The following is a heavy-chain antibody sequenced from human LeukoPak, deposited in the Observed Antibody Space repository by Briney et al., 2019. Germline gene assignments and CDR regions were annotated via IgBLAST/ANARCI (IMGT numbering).Heavy chain of an antibody. J-gene: IGHJ4*02. CDR3: VSKSGSHTDY. CDR1: GYTFTGYY. V-gene: IGHV1-2*02. Sequence: ASVKVSCKASGYTFTGYYMHWVRQAPGQGLEWMGWINPNSGGTNYAQKFQGRVTMTRDTSISTAYMELSRLRSYDPAVSYWVSKSGSHTDYWGQGTLVTVSS. CDR2: INPNSGGT. D-gene: IGHD1-26*01.